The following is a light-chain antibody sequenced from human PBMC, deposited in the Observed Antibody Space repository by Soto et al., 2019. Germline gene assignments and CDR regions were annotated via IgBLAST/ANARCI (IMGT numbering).Light chain of an antibody. J-gene: IGLJ7*01. V-gene: IGLV2-14*03. CDR3: SSYTSSSTPFWV. CDR2: DVS. Sequence: QSVLTQPASVSGSPGQSITISCTGISSDVGGYNYISWYQQHPGKAPKLMIYDVSNRPSGVSNRFSGSKSGNTASLTISGLQAEDEAYYYCSSYTSSSTPFWVFGGGTQLTVL. CDR1: SSDVGGYNY.